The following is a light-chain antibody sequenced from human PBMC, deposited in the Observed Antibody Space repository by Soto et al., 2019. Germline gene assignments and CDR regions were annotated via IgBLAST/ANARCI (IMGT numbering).Light chain of an antibody. J-gene: IGLJ1*01. V-gene: IGLV2-14*03. CDR2: EVS. CDR3: TSFAPGRIYV. CDR1: SRDIGAYDY. Sequence: QSLLTHPASVSRSPGQSVTISCSETSRDIGAYDYVSWYQQHPGRAPKLIIYEVSHRFSGLSYRFSGSQSGNTASLTISGLQAEDEGDYYWTSFAPGRIYVFGSGTQVTVL.